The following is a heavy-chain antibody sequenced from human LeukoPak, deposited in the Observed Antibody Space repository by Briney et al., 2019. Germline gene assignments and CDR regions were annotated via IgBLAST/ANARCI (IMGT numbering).Heavy chain of an antibody. Sequence: ASVKVSCKASGYTFTIYDINWVRQAPGQGLEWVGWMNPKSGDTVYAQNFQGGVTMTRDISIGTAYMELDSLRSEDTAVYYCARDSGYSYEWGQGTLVTVSS. J-gene: IGHJ4*02. V-gene: IGHV1-8*01. CDR2: MNPKSGDT. D-gene: IGHD5-18*01. CDR3: ARDSGYSYE. CDR1: GYTFTIYD.